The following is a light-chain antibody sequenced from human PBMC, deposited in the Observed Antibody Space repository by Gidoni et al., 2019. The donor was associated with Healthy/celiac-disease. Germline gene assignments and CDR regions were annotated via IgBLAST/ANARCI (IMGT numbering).Light chain of an antibody. CDR3: QVWDSSSDHVV. CDR1: NIGSKS. V-gene: IGLV3-21*02. CDR2: DDS. Sequence: SYVLTQQPPVSVAPGQTARITCGGNNIGSKSVHWYKQKPGQAPVLVVYDDSDRPSGSPERFSGSNSGNTATLTISRVEAGDEADYYCQVWDSSSDHVVFGGGTKLTVL. J-gene: IGLJ2*01.